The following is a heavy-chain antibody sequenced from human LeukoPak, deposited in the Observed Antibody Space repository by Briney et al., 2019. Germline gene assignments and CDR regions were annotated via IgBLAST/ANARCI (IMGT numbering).Heavy chain of an antibody. CDR1: GVSVTSNTYY. CDR2: VSYTGIP. D-gene: IGHD3-10*01. Sequence: SETLSLTCPVSGVSVTSNTYYWSWIRQPPGEGLEWIGYVSYTGIPNYNPSLKSRVTISLDTSKAQFSLQLTSVTAADTAVYFCATQEWVGTFNYWGQGALVTVSS. J-gene: IGHJ4*02. V-gene: IGHV4-61*01. CDR3: ATQEWVGTFNY.